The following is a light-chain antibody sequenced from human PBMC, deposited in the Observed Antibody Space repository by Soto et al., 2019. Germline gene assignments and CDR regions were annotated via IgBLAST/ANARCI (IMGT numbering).Light chain of an antibody. Sequence: DIVMTQSPLSLPVTPGESASISCRSSQSLLDSDDGNTYLDWYLQKPGQSPQLLISTPSYRASGVPDRFSRSGSGADFTLKISRVEAEDVGVYFCMQRLEFPLTFGGGTKVDIK. CDR2: TPS. V-gene: IGKV2-40*01. CDR1: QSLLDSDDGNTY. CDR3: MQRLEFPLT. J-gene: IGKJ4*01.